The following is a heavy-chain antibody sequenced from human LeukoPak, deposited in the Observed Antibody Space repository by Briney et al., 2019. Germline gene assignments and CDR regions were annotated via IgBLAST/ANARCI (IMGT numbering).Heavy chain of an antibody. V-gene: IGHV3-23*01. J-gene: IGHJ3*02. Sequence: GGSLRLSCAASGFTFSSYAMSWVRQAPGKGLEWVSAISGSDGSTYYADSVKGRFTISRDNSKNTLYLQMNSLRAEDTAVYYCAKPLGYYDSSGYYPDAFDIWGQGTMVTVSS. CDR1: GFTFSSYA. D-gene: IGHD3-22*01. CDR3: AKPLGYYDSSGYYPDAFDI. CDR2: ISGSDGST.